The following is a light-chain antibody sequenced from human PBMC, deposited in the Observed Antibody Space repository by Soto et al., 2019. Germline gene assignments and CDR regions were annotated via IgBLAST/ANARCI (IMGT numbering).Light chain of an antibody. Sequence: DIQMTQSPSTLSASVGDRVTITCRASQSISSWLAWYQPKPGKAPELLISDASSLESGVPSRFSGSGSGTECTLTISSLQPDDFATYYCQQLHGYPITFGQGTRLEI. CDR2: DAS. V-gene: IGKV1-5*01. CDR3: QQLHGYPIT. CDR1: QSISSW. J-gene: IGKJ5*01.